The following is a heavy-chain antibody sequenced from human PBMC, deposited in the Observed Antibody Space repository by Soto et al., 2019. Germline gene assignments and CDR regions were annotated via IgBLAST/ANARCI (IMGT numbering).Heavy chain of an antibody. D-gene: IGHD3-9*01. J-gene: IGHJ4*02. Sequence: EVQLVESGGGLVKPGGSLSLSCAASGFTFISYSMNWVRQSPGKGLEWVSSISSTGTYIYYADSVKGRFTISRDNANNSLYLHMSSLRAEDTAVYYFATRYSGNFEYWGQGTLVTVSS. V-gene: IGHV3-21*01. CDR1: GFTFISYS. CDR2: ISSTGTYI. CDR3: ATRYSGNFEY.